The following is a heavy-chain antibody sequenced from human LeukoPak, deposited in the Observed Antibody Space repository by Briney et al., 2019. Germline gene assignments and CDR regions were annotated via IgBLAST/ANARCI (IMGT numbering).Heavy chain of an antibody. V-gene: IGHV3-33*01. Sequence: GGSLRLSCAASAFTFSSYGMHWVRQAPGKGLEWVAVIWYDGSNKYYADSVKGRFTISKDNSKNTLYLQMNSLRAEDTAVYYCARRRGYSGYDLDYWGQGTLVTVSS. CDR2: IWYDGSNK. CDR3: ARRRGYSGYDLDY. J-gene: IGHJ4*02. D-gene: IGHD5-12*01. CDR1: AFTFSSYG.